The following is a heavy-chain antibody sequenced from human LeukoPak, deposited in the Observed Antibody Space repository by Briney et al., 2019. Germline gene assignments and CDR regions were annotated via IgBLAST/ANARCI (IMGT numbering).Heavy chain of an antibody. J-gene: IGHJ4*02. CDR3: ARGSTVTTYEFDY. V-gene: IGHV4-30-4*01. CDR2: IYYSGST. D-gene: IGHD4-17*01. Sequence: SQTLSLTCTVSGGSISSGDYYWSWIRQPPGKGLEWIGYIYYSGSTYYNPSLKSRVTISVATSKNQFSLKLSSVTAADTAVYYCARGSTVTTYEFDYWGQGTLVTVSS. CDR1: GGSISSGDYY.